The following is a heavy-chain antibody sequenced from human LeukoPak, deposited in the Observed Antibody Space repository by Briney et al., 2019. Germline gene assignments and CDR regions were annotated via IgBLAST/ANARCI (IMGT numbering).Heavy chain of an antibody. CDR3: ARVAIFGVVIMQWFDP. V-gene: IGHV1-18*01. J-gene: IGHJ5*02. CDR2: SSAYNGNT. CDR1: GGTFSSYA. Sequence: ASVKVSCKASGGTFSSYAISWVRQAPGQGLEWMGWSSAYNGNTNYAQKLQGRVTMTTDTSTSTAYMELRSLRSDDTAVYYCARVAIFGVVIMQWFDPWGQGTLVTVSS. D-gene: IGHD3-3*01.